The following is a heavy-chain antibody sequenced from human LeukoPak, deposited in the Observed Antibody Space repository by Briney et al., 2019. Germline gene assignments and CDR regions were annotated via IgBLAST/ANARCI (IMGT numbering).Heavy chain of an antibody. V-gene: IGHV4-59*01. D-gene: IGHD3-22*01. Sequence: SETLSLTCTVSGGSISSYYWSWIRQPPGKGLEWIGYIYYSGTTNYNPSLKSRVTISVDTSKNQFSLKLSSVTAADTAVYYCAKDRDYYDSSGYHNWGQGTLVTVSS. CDR3: AKDRDYYDSSGYHN. CDR2: IYYSGTT. J-gene: IGHJ4*02. CDR1: GGSISSYY.